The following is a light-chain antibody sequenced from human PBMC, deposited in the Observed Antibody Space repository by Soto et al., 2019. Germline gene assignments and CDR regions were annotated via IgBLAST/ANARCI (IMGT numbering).Light chain of an antibody. CDR2: GAS. CDR1: QSVSRSY. CDR3: QQYGTSPPET. V-gene: IGKV3-20*01. Sequence: EIVLTQSPGTLSLSPGKRATLSCRASQSVSRSYLAWYQQKPGQAPRLLIHGASYRATGIPDRFSGSGSGTDFTLTINRLEPEDFAVYYCQQYGTSPPETFGQGTKV. J-gene: IGKJ1*01.